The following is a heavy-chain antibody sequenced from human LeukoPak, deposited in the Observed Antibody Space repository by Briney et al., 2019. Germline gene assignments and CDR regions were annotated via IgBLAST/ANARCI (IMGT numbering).Heavy chain of an antibody. CDR1: GYTFTCYY. CDR3: ARDEYSSSFHY. CDR2: INPNSGGT. J-gene: IGHJ4*02. V-gene: IGHV1-2*02. D-gene: IGHD6-6*01. Sequence: ASVKVSCKASGYTFTCYYMHWVRQAPGQGLEWMGWINPNSGGTNYAQKFQGRVTMTRDTSISTAYMELSRLRSDDTALYYCARDEYSSSFHYWGQGTLVTVSS.